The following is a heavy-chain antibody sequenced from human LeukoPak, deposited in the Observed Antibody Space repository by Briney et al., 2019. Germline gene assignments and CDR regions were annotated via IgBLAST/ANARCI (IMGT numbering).Heavy chain of an antibody. V-gene: IGHV3-33*01. D-gene: IGHD6-19*01. CDR3: ARDRAVPGRGYYFDC. Sequence: GRSLRLSCAASGFTFSSYGMHWVRQAPGKGLEWVAVIWYDGSNKYYADSVKGRFTISRDNSKNTLYLQMNSLRAEDTAVYYCARDRAVPGRGYYFDCWGQGTLVTVSS. CDR2: IWYDGSNK. CDR1: GFTFSSYG. J-gene: IGHJ4*02.